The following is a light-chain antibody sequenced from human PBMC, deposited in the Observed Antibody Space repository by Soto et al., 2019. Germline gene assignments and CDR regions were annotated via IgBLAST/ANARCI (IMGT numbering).Light chain of an antibody. CDR3: CSYAGSGTFVV. CDR1: SSDVWTHDL. V-gene: IGLV2-23*02. J-gene: IGLJ2*01. Sequence: QSVLTQPASVSGSPGQSITISCTGTSSDVWTHDLVSWYQKHPDRAPKVVIYAVSKRPSGISTRFSGSKSGNTASLTISALQPEDEAEYYCCSYAGSGTFVVFGGGTKVTVL. CDR2: AVS.